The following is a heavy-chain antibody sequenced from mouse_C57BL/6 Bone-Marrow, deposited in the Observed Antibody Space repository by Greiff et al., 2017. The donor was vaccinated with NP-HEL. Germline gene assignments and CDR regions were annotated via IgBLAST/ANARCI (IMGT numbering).Heavy chain of an antibody. CDR1: GYTFTDYY. J-gene: IGHJ3*01. CDR2: INPNNGGT. D-gene: IGHD2-5*01. Sequence: EVQLQQSGPELVKPGASVKISCKASGYTFTDYYMNWVKQSHGKSLEWIGDINPNNGGTSYNQKFKGKATLTVDKSSSTAYMELRSLTSEDSAVYYCARDYSIPWFAYWGQETLVTVSA. CDR3: ARDYSIPWFAY. V-gene: IGHV1-26*01.